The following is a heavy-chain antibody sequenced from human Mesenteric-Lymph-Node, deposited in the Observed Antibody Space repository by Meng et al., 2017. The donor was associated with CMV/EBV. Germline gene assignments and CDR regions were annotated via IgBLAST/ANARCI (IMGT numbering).Heavy chain of an antibody. CDR2: SCYNGAT. CDR1: VASVGTGGSV. Sequence: SVASVGTGGSVSPSCRQRPGSGWEWFGSSCYNGATGYTTSLKSRVSMSVDTSKNLFSLKLTSVTAAATAVYYCAKPGFNGGAENFQHWGQGTLVTVSS. J-gene: IGHJ1*01. CDR3: AKPGFNGGAENFQH. D-gene: IGHD4-23*01. V-gene: IGHV4-31*02.